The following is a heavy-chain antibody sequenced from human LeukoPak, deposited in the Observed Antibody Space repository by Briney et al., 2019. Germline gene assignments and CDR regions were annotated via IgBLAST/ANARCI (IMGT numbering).Heavy chain of an antibody. CDR3: ARNIFKSSGWYPFDY. V-gene: IGHV1-69*02. J-gene: IGHJ4*02. Sequence: ASVKVSCKASGGTFSSYTISWVRQAPGQGLEWMGRIIPTLGIANYAQKFQGRVTITADKSTSTAYMELSSLRSEDTAVYYCARNIFKSSGWYPFDYWGQGTLVTVSS. CDR2: IIPTLGIA. D-gene: IGHD6-19*01. CDR1: GGTFSSYT.